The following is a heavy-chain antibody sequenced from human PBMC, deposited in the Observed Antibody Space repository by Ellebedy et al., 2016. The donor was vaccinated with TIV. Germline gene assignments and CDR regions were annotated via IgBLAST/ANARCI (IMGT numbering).Heavy chain of an antibody. CDR1: GFTFSSFA. CDR2: ISSDGSNT. J-gene: IGHJ4*02. CDR3: AKGSSSGFTYDRVGFEY. Sequence: GESLKISCAASGFTFSSFAMHWVRQAPGKGLEWLSVISSDGSNTYHADSVKGRFPITRDNSKNTLYLQMNRLRTEDTAVYFCAKGSSSGFTYDRVGFEYWGQGALVTVSS. D-gene: IGHD3-22*01. V-gene: IGHV3-23*01.